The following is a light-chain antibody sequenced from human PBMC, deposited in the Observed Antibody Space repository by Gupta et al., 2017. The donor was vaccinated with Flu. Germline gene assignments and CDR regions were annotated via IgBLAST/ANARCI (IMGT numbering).Light chain of an antibody. CDR1: SSDVGCYNY. Sequence: QSALTQPRSVSASPGQSVAISCTGTSSDVGCYNYVSWHQQHPGKAPKLMIYDVNNRPSGVPDRFSGSKSDNTASLTISGLQAEDEADYYCFSYAGSNTYVFGIGTKVTVL. CDR3: FSYAGSNTYV. J-gene: IGLJ1*01. V-gene: IGLV2-11*01. CDR2: DVN.